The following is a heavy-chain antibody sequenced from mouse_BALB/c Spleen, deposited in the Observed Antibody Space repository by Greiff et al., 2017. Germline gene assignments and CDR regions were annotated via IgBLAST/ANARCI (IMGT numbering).Heavy chain of an antibody. CDR1: GYTFTSYW. CDR3: AREGITTAFAY. Sequence: VQLQQSGAELAKPGASVKMSCKASGYTFTSYWMHWVKQRPGQGLEWIGYINPSTGYTEYNQKFKDKATLTADKSSSTAYMQLSSLTSEDSAVYYCAREGITTAFAYWGQGTLVTVSA. V-gene: IGHV1-7*01. J-gene: IGHJ3*01. CDR2: INPSTGYT. D-gene: IGHD1-2*01.